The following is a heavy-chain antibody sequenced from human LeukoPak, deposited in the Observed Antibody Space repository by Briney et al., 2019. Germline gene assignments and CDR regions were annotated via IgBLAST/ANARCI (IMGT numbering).Heavy chain of an antibody. J-gene: IGHJ4*02. Sequence: QTGGSLRLSCAASGFTFSSYAMNWVRQAPGKGLVWVSGTGSTGVSTFYADSVKGRFTVSRDNSKNTLSLQMNSLRAEDTAVYYCAKDPGVVPAHYFDYWGQGTLVTVSS. CDR3: AKDPGVVPAHYFDY. V-gene: IGHV3-23*01. D-gene: IGHD2-2*01. CDR1: GFTFSSYA. CDR2: TGSTGVST.